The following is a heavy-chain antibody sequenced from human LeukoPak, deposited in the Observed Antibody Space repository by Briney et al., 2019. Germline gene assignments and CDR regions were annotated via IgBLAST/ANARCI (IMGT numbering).Heavy chain of an antibody. CDR1: GYTFTSYG. CDR2: ISAYNGNT. J-gene: IGHJ4*02. D-gene: IGHD3-3*01. V-gene: IGHV1-18*01. Sequence: ASVKVSCKASGYTFTSYGISWVRQAPGQGLEWMGWISAYNGNTNYAQKLQGRVTMTTDTSTSTAYKELRSLRSDDTAVYYCARDQPPSWNYDFWSGYYNGRYYFDYWGQGTLVTVSS. CDR3: ARDQPPSWNYDFWSGYYNGRYYFDY.